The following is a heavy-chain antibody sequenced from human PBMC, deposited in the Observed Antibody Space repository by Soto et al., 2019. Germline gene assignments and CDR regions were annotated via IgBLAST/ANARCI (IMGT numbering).Heavy chain of an antibody. CDR2: ISYDGSSK. V-gene: IGHV3-30-3*01. CDR1: GFTFSSFS. D-gene: IGHD6-19*01. Sequence: QLQLVESGGGVVQPGGSLRLSCVASGFTFSSFSLHWVRQAPGKGLEWLALISYDGSSKYNADSVKGRFTISRENSKNTLLLQLSSLRPEDTAVYYCARTTAVAGTPEFDYWGQGALVSVSS. CDR3: ARTTAVAGTPEFDY. J-gene: IGHJ4*02.